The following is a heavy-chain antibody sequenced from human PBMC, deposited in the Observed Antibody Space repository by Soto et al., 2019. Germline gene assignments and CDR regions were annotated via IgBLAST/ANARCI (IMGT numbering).Heavy chain of an antibody. CDR1: GGSFSGYY. J-gene: IGHJ4*02. CDR2: INHSGST. V-gene: IGHV4-34*01. Sequence: QVQLQQWGAGLLKPSETLSLTCAVYGGSFSGYYWSWSRQPPGKGLEWIGEINHSGSTNYNPSLKSRVTISVDTSKNQFSLKLSSVTAADTAVYYCARGRGVDYWGQGTLVTVSS. CDR3: ARGRGVDY. D-gene: IGHD3-10*01.